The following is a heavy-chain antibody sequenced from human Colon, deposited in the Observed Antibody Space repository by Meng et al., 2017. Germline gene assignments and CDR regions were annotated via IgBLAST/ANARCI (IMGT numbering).Heavy chain of an antibody. J-gene: IGHJ4*02. D-gene: IGHD1-26*01. Sequence: GESLKISCAASGFTFSSYGMTWVRQAPGKGLEWVANIKQDGSEKYYVDSVKGRFTISRDNAKNSLDLQMNSLGAEDTAVYYCARLRGSYCLDYWGQGTLVTVSS. CDR1: GFTFSSYG. CDR2: IKQDGSEK. V-gene: IGHV3-7*01. CDR3: ARLRGSYCLDY.